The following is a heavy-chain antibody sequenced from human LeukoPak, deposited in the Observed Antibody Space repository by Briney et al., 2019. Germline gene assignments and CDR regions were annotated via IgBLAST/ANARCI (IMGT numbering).Heavy chain of an antibody. J-gene: IGHJ4*02. CDR3: ARAGYDYGFFNLDY. V-gene: IGHV4-59*08. CDR2: IYYSENT. D-gene: IGHD5-18*01. CDR1: GGSISGYY. Sequence: PSETLSLTCTVSGGSISGYYWSWIRQPPGKGLEWIGYIYYSENTNYNPSLKSRVTISVDTSKNQFSLKLSSVTAADTALYYCARAGYDYGFFNLDYWGQGTLVTVSS.